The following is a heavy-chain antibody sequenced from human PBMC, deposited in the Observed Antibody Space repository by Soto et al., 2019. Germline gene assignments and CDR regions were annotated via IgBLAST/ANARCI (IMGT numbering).Heavy chain of an antibody. D-gene: IGHD6-6*01. J-gene: IGHJ4*02. CDR3: ARDGNLAARPLDY. V-gene: IGHV3-21*01. CDR2: ISSSSSYT. CDR1: GFTFNNYA. Sequence: PGGSLRLSCEASGFTFNNYAMNWVRQAPGKGPEWVSFISSSSSYTHYADSVKGRFTISRDNAKNSLHLQMNNLRAEDTAVYYCARDGNLAARPLDYWGQGTLVTVSS.